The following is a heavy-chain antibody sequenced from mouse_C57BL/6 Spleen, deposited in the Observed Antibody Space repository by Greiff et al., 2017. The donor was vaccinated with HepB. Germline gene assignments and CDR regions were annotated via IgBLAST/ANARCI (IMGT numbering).Heavy chain of an antibody. D-gene: IGHD2-5*01. Sequence: EVQLQQSGPELVKPGASVKISCKASGYTFTDYYMNWVKQSHGKSLEWIGDINPNNGGTSYNQKFKGKATLTVDKSSSTAYMELRSLTSEDSAVYYCAAYYSIYWGQGTLVPVSA. CDR3: AAYYSIY. V-gene: IGHV1-26*01. CDR1: GYTFTDYY. J-gene: IGHJ3*01. CDR2: INPNNGGT.